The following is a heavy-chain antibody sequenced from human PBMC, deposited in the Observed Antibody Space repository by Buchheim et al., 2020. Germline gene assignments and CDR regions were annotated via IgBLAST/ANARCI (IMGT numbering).Heavy chain of an antibody. V-gene: IGHV3-48*01. D-gene: IGHD3-3*01. J-gene: IGHJ6*02. CDR2: ISSSSSTI. Sequence: EVQLVESGGGLVQPRGSLRLSCAASGFTFSSYSMNWVRQAPGKGLEWVSYISSSSSTIYYADSVKGRFTISRDNAKNSLYLQMNSLRAEDTAVYYCARVNTIFGVYYYGMDVWGQGTT. CDR1: GFTFSSYS. CDR3: ARVNTIFGVYYYGMDV.